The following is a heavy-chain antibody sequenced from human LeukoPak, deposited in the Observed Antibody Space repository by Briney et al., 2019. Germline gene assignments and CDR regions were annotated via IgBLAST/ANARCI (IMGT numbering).Heavy chain of an antibody. J-gene: IGHJ3*02. Sequence: SETLSLTCTVSGGSISNYYWNWIRQPPGKGLEWIGYIYYSGSTNYNPSLKSRVTISVDTSKNQFSLKLSSVTAADTAVYYCARDPNYYDSSGYYSNDAFDIWGQGTMVTVSS. D-gene: IGHD3-22*01. CDR2: IYYSGST. CDR3: ARDPNYYDSSGYYSNDAFDI. V-gene: IGHV4-59*01. CDR1: GGSISNYY.